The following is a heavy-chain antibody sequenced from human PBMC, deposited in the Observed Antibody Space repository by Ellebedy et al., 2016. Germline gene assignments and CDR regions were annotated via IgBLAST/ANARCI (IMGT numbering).Heavy chain of an antibody. Sequence: SETLSLTCTVSGGSISSYYWGWIRQPPGKGLEWLGYLYYSGNTNYNPSLKSRVTISVDTSKTQFSLKLTSVTAADTAVYYCASTGSFDYWGQGTLVTVSS. CDR3: ASTGSFDY. CDR2: LYYSGNT. V-gene: IGHV4-59*01. D-gene: IGHD2-8*02. J-gene: IGHJ4*02. CDR1: GGSISSYY.